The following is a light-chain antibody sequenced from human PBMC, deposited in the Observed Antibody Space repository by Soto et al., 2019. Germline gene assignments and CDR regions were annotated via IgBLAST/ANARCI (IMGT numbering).Light chain of an antibody. V-gene: IGKV2-28*01. J-gene: IGKJ5*01. Sequence: DIVMTHSPLSLSVTPGESASISCMAIQILLQSNGYKYLYWYLQRPGQSPQLLIYLGSNRAHGVPDRFSGSGTGTDLTLKISSVEADDVGVYYCMQALQPPITFGQGTRLEIK. CDR3: MQALQPPIT. CDR2: LGS. CDR1: QILLQSNGYKY.